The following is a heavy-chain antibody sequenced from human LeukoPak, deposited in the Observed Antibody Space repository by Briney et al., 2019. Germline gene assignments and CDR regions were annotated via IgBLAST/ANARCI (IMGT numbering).Heavy chain of an antibody. V-gene: IGHV3-7*01. Sequence: GGSLRLSCAASGFMFTSYWMSWVRQAPGKGPEWVANIKQDGSEKYYVDSVKGRFTISRDNAKNSLYLQMNSLRAEDTAVYYCARDYYDFWSGYFGYYYMDVWGKGTTVTVSS. CDR3: ARDYYDFWSGYFGYYYMDV. CDR1: GFMFTSYW. J-gene: IGHJ6*03. CDR2: IKQDGSEK. D-gene: IGHD3-3*01.